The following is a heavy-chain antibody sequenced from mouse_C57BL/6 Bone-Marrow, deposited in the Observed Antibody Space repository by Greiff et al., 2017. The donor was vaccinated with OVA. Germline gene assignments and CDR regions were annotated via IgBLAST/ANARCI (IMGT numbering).Heavy chain of an antibody. J-gene: IGHJ1*03. CDR1: GYTFTDYY. CDR3: SRTVLLSYWYFDV. Sequence: VKLQQSGAELVRPGASVKLSCKASGYTFTDYYINWVKQRPGQGLEWIARIYPGSGNTYYNEKFKGKATLTAEKSSSTAYMQISSLTSEDSAVYFCSRTVLLSYWYFDVWGTGTTVTVSS. CDR2: IYPGSGNT. V-gene: IGHV1-76*01. D-gene: IGHD6-1*01.